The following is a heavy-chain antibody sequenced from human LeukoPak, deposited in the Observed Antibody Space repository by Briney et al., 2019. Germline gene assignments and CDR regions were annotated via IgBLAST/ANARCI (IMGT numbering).Heavy chain of an antibody. J-gene: IGHJ6*03. D-gene: IGHD3-22*01. CDR3: ARAKIGDMDV. Sequence: GASVKVSCKASGYTFTSYYMHWVRQAPGQGLEWMGLINPTGGSTGYAQKFQGRVTMTRDMSTSTDYMELSSLRSEDTAVYYCARAKIGDMDVWGKGTTVTVSS. CDR1: GYTFTSYY. V-gene: IGHV1-46*01. CDR2: INPTGGST.